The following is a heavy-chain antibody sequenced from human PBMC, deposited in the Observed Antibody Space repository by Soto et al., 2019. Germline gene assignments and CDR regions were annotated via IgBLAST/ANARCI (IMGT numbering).Heavy chain of an antibody. CDR2: INHTGRA. CDR3: AKSLQLWXRYYMDV. Sequence: SETLSLTCAVYGGSFSDYYWTWIRQTPGEGLEWIGEINHTGRANYNPSLKSRVTISADTSKNQFSLNLSSVTAADSAVYYCAKSLQLWXRYYMDVWDKGTSVTVSS. V-gene: IGHV4-34*01. CDR1: GGSFSDYY. J-gene: IGHJ6*03. D-gene: IGHD5-18*01.